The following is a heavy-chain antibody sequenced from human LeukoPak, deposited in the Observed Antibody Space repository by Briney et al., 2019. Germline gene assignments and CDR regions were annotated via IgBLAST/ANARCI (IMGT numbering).Heavy chain of an antibody. J-gene: IGHJ4*02. CDR2: ISRSGGST. CDR1: GFIFSSYA. Sequence: GGSLRLSCAASGFIFSSYAMSWVRQAPGKGLEWVSAISRSGGSTYHADSVKGRFTISRDNSKNTLCLQMNSLRAEDTAVYYCAKDSRAVAGQYYFDYWGQGTLVTVSS. CDR3: AKDSRAVAGQYYFDY. V-gene: IGHV3-23*01. D-gene: IGHD6-19*01.